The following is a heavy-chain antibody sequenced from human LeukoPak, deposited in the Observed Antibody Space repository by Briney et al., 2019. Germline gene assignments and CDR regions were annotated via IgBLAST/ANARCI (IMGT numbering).Heavy chain of an antibody. CDR3: AREGYCSGGSCSSTEGDAFDI. CDR1: GFTFSSYA. J-gene: IGHJ3*02. D-gene: IGHD2-15*01. Sequence: PGGSLRLSCAAAGFTFSSYAMSWVRQAPGKGLEWVSSISSSSRYIYYADSVKGLFTISRDNAKNSLYLQMNSLRAEDTAVYYCAREGYCSGGSCSSTEGDAFDIWGQGTMVTVSS. CDR2: ISSSSRYI. V-gene: IGHV3-21*01.